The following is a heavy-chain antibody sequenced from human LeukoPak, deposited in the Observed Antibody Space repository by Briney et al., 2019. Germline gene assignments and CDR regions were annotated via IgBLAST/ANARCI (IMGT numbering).Heavy chain of an antibody. CDR3: ARESITMVRGVTVEYYYYGMDV. CDR1: GDSISTYF. Sequence: SETLSLTCSVSGDSISTYFWSWIRQHPGKGLEWIGYIYYSGSTYYNPSLKSRVTISVDTSKNQFSLKLSSVTAADTAVYYCARESITMVRGVTVEYYYYGMDVWGQGTTVTVSS. V-gene: IGHV4-59*06. J-gene: IGHJ6*02. D-gene: IGHD3-10*01. CDR2: IYYSGST.